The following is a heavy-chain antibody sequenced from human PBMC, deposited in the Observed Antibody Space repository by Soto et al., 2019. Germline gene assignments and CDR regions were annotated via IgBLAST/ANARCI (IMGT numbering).Heavy chain of an antibody. J-gene: IGHJ6*02. CDR2: INPNSGGT. CDR1: GYTFTVYY. CDR3: ASEKIEYYYDSSGSYGMDV. D-gene: IGHD3-22*01. Sequence: ASVKVSCKASGYTFTVYYMHWVLQAPGQGLEWMGWINPNSGGTNYAQKFQGRVTMTRDTSTSTVYMELSSLRSEDTAVYYCASEKIEYYYDSSGSYGMDVWGQGTTVTVSS. V-gene: IGHV1-2*02.